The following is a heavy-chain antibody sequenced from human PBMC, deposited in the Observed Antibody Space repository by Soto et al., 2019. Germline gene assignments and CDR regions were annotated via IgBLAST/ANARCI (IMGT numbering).Heavy chain of an antibody. Sequence: LRLSCAASGFTFSSYWMSWVRQAPGKGLEWVANIKQDGSEKYYVDSVKGRFTISRDNAKNSLYLQMNSLRAEDTAVYYCARDAGSDILTGYYGIDYWGQGTLVTVSS. D-gene: IGHD3-9*01. J-gene: IGHJ4*02. CDR1: GFTFSSYW. CDR2: IKQDGSEK. CDR3: ARDAGSDILTGYYGIDY. V-gene: IGHV3-7*03.